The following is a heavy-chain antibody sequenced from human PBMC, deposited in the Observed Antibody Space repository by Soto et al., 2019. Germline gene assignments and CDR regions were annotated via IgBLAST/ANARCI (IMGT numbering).Heavy chain of an antibody. CDR2: IHSSGST. CDR1: GASMNSYP. Sequence: SETLYLTSTVSGASMNSYPCIWIRQPAVKGLEWIGHIHSSGSTNYNPSLKSRVTMSVDTSKNQFSLRLMSLTAADTAVYYCARDQGVAAAGITWFDPWGQGSLVTVSS. V-gene: IGHV4-4*07. D-gene: IGHD6-13*01. CDR3: ARDQGVAAAGITWFDP. J-gene: IGHJ5*02.